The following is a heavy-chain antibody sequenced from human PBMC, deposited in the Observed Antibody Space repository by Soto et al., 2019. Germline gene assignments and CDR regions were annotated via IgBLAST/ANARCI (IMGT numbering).Heavy chain of an antibody. CDR3: AREGRVTTGRAVIRSGMDV. D-gene: IGHD3-10*01. V-gene: IGHV1-69*06. CDR2: IIPIFGTT. CDR1: GGTFSSYA. Sequence: SVKVSCKASGGTFSSYAISCVLQSPVQWLEWLGDIIPIFGTTNYPQNLQGRVTLTADKSTSTAYMELSSLGSEDTAVYYCAREGRVTTGRAVIRSGMDVWGQGTTVTVSS. J-gene: IGHJ6*02.